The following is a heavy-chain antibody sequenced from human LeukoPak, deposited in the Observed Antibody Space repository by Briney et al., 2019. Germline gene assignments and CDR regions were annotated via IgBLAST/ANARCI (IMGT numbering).Heavy chain of an antibody. CDR1: GYTFTGYY. J-gene: IGHJ4*02. CDR2: INPNSGGT. CDR3: ARDIAVAGPPSYIDY. Sequence: ASVKVSCKSSGYTFTGYYMRWVRQAPGQGLEWMGWINPNSGGTNYAQKFQGRVTMTRDTSISTAYMELSRLRSDDTAVYYCARDIAVAGPPSYIDYWGQGTLVTVSS. V-gene: IGHV1-2*02. D-gene: IGHD6-19*01.